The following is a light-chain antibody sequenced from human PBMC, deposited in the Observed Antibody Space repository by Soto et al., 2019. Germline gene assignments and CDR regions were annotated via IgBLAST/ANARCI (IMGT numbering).Light chain of an antibody. CDR1: SSNIGSNT. V-gene: IGLV1-44*01. Sequence: QSVLTQPPSASGTPGQRVTISCSGISSNIGSNTVNWYQQLPGTATKLLIYNNNQRPSGVPDRFSGSKSGTSASLAISGLQSEGEADYYCASWDDSRNGYVFGTGTQLPVL. J-gene: IGLJ1*01. CDR3: ASWDDSRNGYV. CDR2: NNN.